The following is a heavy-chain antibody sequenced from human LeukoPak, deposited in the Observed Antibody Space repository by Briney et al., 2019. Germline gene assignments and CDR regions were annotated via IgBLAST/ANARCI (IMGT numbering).Heavy chain of an antibody. V-gene: IGHV3-23*01. CDR2: ISGSGGST. CDR3: AKDAEIWFGELSASDY. CDR1: GFTFSSYA. D-gene: IGHD3-10*01. Sequence: SGGSLRLSCAASGFTFSSYAMSWVRQAPGKGLEWVSAISGSGGSTYYADSVKGRFTISRDNSKNTLYLQMNSLRAEDTAVYYCAKDAEIWFGELSASDYWGQGTLVTVSS. J-gene: IGHJ4*02.